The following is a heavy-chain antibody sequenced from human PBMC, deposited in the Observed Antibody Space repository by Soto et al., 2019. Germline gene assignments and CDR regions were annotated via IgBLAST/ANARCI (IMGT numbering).Heavy chain of an antibody. CDR2: IYHSGST. CDR3: ARGLGYCSGGSCYGDWYFDL. CDR1: GGSISSGGYS. J-gene: IGHJ2*01. D-gene: IGHD2-15*01. V-gene: IGHV4-30-2*01. Sequence: PSQTLSLTCTVSGGSISSGGYSWSWIRQPPGKGLEGIGYIYHSGSTYYNPSLKSRVTISVDRSKNQFALKLSSVTAADTAVYYCARGLGYCSGGSCYGDWYFDLWGRGTLVTVSS.